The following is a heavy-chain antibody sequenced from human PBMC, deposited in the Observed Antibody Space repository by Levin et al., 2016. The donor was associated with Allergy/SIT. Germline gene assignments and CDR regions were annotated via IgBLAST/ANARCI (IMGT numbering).Heavy chain of an antibody. J-gene: IGHJ4*02. D-gene: IGHD6-13*01. Sequence: GESLKISCAASGFTVSSNYMSWVRQAPGKGLEWVSVIYSGGSTYYADSVKGRFTISRDNSKNTLYLQMNSLRAEDTAVYYCARDGGVSSSVGLDYWGQGTLVTVSS. CDR2: IYSGGST. CDR1: GFTVSSNY. CDR3: ARDGGVSSSVGLDY. V-gene: IGHV3-66*01.